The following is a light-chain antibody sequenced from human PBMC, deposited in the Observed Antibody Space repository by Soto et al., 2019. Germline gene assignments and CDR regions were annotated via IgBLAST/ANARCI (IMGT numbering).Light chain of an antibody. Sequence: DIQMTQSPSSLSASVGDRVTITCRASQTINMYLNWYQQKPGKAPKLLIFATSSLQSVVPSRFSGSGSGTDFTLTITSLQPADFATYYCQQSYSVLGTFGQGTQVEI. V-gene: IGKV1-39*01. CDR3: QQSYSVLGT. J-gene: IGKJ1*01. CDR2: ATS. CDR1: QTINMY.